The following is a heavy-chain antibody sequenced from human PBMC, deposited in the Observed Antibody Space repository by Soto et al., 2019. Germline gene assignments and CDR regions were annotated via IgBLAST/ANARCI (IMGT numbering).Heavy chain of an antibody. Sequence: QVQLVQSGAEVKKPGSSVKVSCKASGGTFSSYAISWVRQAPGQGLEWMGGIIPIFGTANYAQKFQGRVTITADESKSTAYMELSSMRAEDTAVYYCARALGAEQWELPLSFDYWGQGTLVTVSS. D-gene: IGHD1-26*01. CDR1: GGTFSSYA. CDR2: IIPIFGTA. CDR3: ARALGAEQWELPLSFDY. V-gene: IGHV1-69*01. J-gene: IGHJ4*02.